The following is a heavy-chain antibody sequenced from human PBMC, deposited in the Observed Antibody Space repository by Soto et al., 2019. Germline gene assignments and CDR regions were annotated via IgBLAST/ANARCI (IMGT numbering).Heavy chain of an antibody. D-gene: IGHD5-12*01. CDR1: GFSLSNARMG. CDR3: ALTRRESLVATITYYYYMDV. CDR2: IFSNDEK. V-gene: IGHV2-26*01. Sequence: QVTLKESGPVLVKPTETLTLTCTVSGFSLSNARMGVSWIRQPPGKALEWLAHIFSNDEKSYSTSLKSRLTISKDTSKIQVVLTMTNMDPVDTATYYCALTRRESLVATITYYYYMDVWGKGTTVTVSS. J-gene: IGHJ6*03.